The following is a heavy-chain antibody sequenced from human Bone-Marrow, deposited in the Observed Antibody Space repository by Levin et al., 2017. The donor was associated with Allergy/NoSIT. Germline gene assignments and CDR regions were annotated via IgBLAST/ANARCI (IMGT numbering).Heavy chain of an antibody. CDR2: ISTFNGNT. D-gene: IGHD2/OR15-2a*01. V-gene: IGHV1-18*01. CDR1: GYTFSSHG. Sequence: ASVKVSCKASGYTFSSHGISWVRQAPGQGLEWMGWISTFNGNTKYAQKWQGRVTMTTDTSTNTAYMELRSLRADDTAVYYCARDLVTDYYFYYGMDVWGQGTTVTVSS. CDR3: ARDLVTDYYFYYGMDV. J-gene: IGHJ6*02.